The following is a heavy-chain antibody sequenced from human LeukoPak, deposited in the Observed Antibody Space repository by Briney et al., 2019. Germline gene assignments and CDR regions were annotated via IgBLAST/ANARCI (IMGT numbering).Heavy chain of an antibody. D-gene: IGHD6-13*01. CDR1: GFTFSSYW. CDR2: IKQDGSEK. J-gene: IGHJ3*02. V-gene: IGHV3-7*03. CDR3: ARDEPVAAAGWFAFDI. Sequence: GGSLRLSCAASGFTFSSYWMSWVRQAPGEGLEWVANIKQDGSEKYYVDSVKGRFTISRDNAKNSLYLQMNSLRAEDTAVYYCARDEPVAAAGWFAFDIWGQGTMVTVSS.